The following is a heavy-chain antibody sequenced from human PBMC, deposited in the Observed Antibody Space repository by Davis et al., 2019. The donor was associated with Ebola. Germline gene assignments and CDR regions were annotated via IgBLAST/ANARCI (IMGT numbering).Heavy chain of an antibody. CDR1: GGSISNGGYS. Sequence: PSETLSLTCAVSGGSISNGGYSWSWFRQPPGKGLEWIGYIYQSGSTYYNPSLKSRVTMSVDRSKNQFSLKLRSVTAADTAVYYCARDGDNSGYIYWGQGALVTVSS. CDR2: IYQSGST. J-gene: IGHJ4*02. CDR3: ARDGDNSGYIY. D-gene: IGHD3-22*01. V-gene: IGHV4-30-2*01.